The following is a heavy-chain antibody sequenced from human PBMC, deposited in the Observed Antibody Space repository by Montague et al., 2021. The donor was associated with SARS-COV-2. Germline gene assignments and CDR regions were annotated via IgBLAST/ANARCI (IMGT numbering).Heavy chain of an antibody. V-gene: IGHV3-74*03. D-gene: IGHD2-21*01. CDR2: TNSDGRST. J-gene: IGHJ5*02. CDR1: GFTFSEYW. CDR3: VREVGLVVARTLERLDP. Sequence: SLRLSCAVSGFTFSEYWMHWVRQAPGKGLEWVSRTNSDGRSTTYADSVKGRFTISRDNAKNMLYLQMNSLRGEDTAVYYCVREVGLVVARTLERLDPWGQGTLVTVSS.